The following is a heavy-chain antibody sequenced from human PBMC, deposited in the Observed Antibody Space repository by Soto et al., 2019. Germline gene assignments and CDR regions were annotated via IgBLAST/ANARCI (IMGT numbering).Heavy chain of an antibody. Sequence: VGSLRLSCSHSGFTFSTYAMHWVRQAPGKGLEYVSGITSEGDRTWHADSVKDRFTISRDNSKNTLFLQMSSLRVEDTAIYFCVKGNQLLRYYFEFWGPRTLVTVS. J-gene: IGHJ4*01. V-gene: IGHV3-64D*06. CDR1: GFTFSTYA. D-gene: IGHD2-15*01. CDR3: VKGNQLLRYYFEF. CDR2: ITSEGDRT.